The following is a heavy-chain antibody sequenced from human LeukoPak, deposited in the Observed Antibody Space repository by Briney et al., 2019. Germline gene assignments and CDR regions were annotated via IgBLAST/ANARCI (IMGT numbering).Heavy chain of an antibody. CDR2: IYTSGST. CDR1: GGSLSSYY. Sequence: SETLSLTCTVSGGSLSSYYWSLIRQPAGKGLEWIGRIYTSGSTNYNPSLKSRVTMSVDTSKNQFSLKLSSVTAADTAVYYCARENVVVVAATPAVTFDYWGQGTLVTVSS. J-gene: IGHJ4*02. CDR3: ARENVVVVAATPAVTFDY. D-gene: IGHD2-15*01. V-gene: IGHV4-4*07.